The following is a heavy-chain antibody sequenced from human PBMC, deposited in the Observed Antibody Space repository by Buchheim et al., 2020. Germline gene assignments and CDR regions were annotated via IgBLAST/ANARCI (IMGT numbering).Heavy chain of an antibody. CDR2: INHSGST. D-gene: IGHD6-13*01. CDR3: ASGLLSIAAAGTNWFDP. CDR1: GGSISSGGYY. J-gene: IGHJ5*02. V-gene: IGHV4-30-2*01. Sequence: QLQLQESGSGLVKPSQTLSLTCAVSGGSISSGGYYWSWIRQPPGKGLEWIGEINHSGSTNYNPSLKSRVTISVDTSKNQFSLKLSSVTAADTAVYYCASGLLSIAAAGTNWFDPWGQRTL.